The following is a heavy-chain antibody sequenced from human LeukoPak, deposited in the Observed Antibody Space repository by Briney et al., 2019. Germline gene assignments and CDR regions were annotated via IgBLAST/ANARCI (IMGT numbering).Heavy chain of an antibody. D-gene: IGHD6-13*01. J-gene: IGHJ2*01. CDR1: GGSISSGSYY. V-gene: IGHV4-61*10. Sequence: SETLSLTCTVSGGSISSGSYYWSWIRQPAGKGLEWIGYIYYSGSTNYNPSLKSRVTISVDTSKKQLSLKLSSVTAADTAVYYCARVYYSSSYDYWYFDLWGRGTLVTVSS. CDR2: IYYSGST. CDR3: ARVYYSSSYDYWYFDL.